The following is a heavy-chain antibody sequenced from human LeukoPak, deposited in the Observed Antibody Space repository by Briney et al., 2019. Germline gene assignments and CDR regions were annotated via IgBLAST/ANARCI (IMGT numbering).Heavy chain of an antibody. CDR3: AREGEDIVVVPAAMSGWFDP. Sequence: PSETLSLTCTVSGGSISSGDYYWSWIRQPPGKGLEWIGYIYYSGSTYYNPSPKSRVTISVDTSKNQFSLKLSSVTAADTAVYYCAREGEDIVVVPAAMSGWFDPWGQGTLVTVSS. CDR2: IYYSGST. J-gene: IGHJ5*02. V-gene: IGHV4-30-4*08. D-gene: IGHD2-2*01. CDR1: GGSISSGDYY.